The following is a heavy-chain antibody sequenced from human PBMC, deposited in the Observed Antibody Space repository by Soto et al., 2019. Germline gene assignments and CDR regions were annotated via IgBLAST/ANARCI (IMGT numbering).Heavy chain of an antibody. J-gene: IGHJ4*02. CDR1: GFSFSNYW. Sequence: EVQLVESGGGLVQPGGSLRLSCAASGFSFSNYWIHWVRQAPGKGLVWVSRIKTDGSSTDYAASVKGRFTISRDNAKNTLYFQMNSLTGEETAVYYCAKREGNTYGLFHWGQGTLVTVSS. CDR2: IKTDGSST. D-gene: IGHD5-18*01. V-gene: IGHV3-74*01. CDR3: AKREGNTYGLFH.